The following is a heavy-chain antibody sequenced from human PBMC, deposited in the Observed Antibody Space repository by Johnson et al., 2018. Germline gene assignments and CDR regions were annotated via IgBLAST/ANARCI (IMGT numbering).Heavy chain of an antibody. J-gene: IGHJ4*02. CDR1: GFTVSSNY. D-gene: IGHD2-21*01. V-gene: IGHV3-53*01. Sequence: EVQLVESGGGLIQPGGSLRLSCAASGFTVSSNYMSWVRQAPGKGLEWVSVIYTGGSTDYADSVKGRFTISRDNSKNTLYLQMNSLRAEDTAFYCCARVWRPYYFDLWGQGTLVTVSS. CDR3: ARVWRPYYFDL. CDR2: IYTGGST.